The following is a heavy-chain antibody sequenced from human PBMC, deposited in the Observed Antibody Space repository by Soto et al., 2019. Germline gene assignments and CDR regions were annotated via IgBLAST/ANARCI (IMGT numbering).Heavy chain of an antibody. CDR1: GGSISSGDYY. J-gene: IGHJ5*02. Sequence: PSETLSLTCTVSGGSISSGDYYWSWIRQPPGKGLEWIGYIYYSGSTYYNPSLKSRVTISVDTSKNQFSLKLSSVTAADTAVYYCARGGRYYDFWSTQGFDPWGQGTLVTSPQ. D-gene: IGHD3-3*01. CDR2: IYYSGST. CDR3: ARGGRYYDFWSTQGFDP. V-gene: IGHV4-30-4*01.